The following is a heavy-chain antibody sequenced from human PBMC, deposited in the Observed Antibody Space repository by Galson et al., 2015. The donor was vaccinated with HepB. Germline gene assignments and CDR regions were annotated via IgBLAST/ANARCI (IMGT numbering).Heavy chain of an antibody. Sequence: SLRLSCAASGFTFSYYAMSWVRQAPGKGLEWVSAITPSGDNTYSADSMKGRFTISRDNSQNTLFLQMNSLRAEDSAIYYCARVKRGEWYSFYYYGMDVWGQGTTVTVSS. V-gene: IGHV3-23*01. J-gene: IGHJ6*02. CDR1: GFTFSYYA. D-gene: IGHD3-10*01. CDR2: ITPSGDNT. CDR3: ARVKRGEWYSFYYYGMDV.